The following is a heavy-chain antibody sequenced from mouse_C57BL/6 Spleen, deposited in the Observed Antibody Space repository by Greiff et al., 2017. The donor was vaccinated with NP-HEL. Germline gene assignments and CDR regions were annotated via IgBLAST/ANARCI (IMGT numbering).Heavy chain of an antibody. Sequence: EVQLVESGPGLVKPSQSLSLTCSVTGYSITSGYYWNWIRQFPGNKLEWMGYISYDGSNNYNPSLKNRISITRDTSKNQFFLKLNSVTTEDTATYYCARGLLRGYFDVWGTGTTVTVSS. CDR1: GYSITSGYY. D-gene: IGHD6-1*01. V-gene: IGHV3-6*01. CDR3: ARGLLRGYFDV. J-gene: IGHJ1*03. CDR2: ISYDGSN.